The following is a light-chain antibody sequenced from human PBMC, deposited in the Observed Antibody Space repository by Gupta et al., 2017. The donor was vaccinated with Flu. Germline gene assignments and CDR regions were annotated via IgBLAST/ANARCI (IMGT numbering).Light chain of an antibody. J-gene: IGKJ1*01. Sequence: VTLGQPASISCRSSQGLLYSDGNTILHWFQQRPGQSPRRLIYQVSYRDSGVPDRFSGSGSGTNFTLKISRVEAEDVGIYYCRQGAHWPWAFGQGTKVEIK. CDR3: RQGAHWPWA. V-gene: IGKV2-30*01. CDR1: QGLLYSDGNTI. CDR2: QVS.